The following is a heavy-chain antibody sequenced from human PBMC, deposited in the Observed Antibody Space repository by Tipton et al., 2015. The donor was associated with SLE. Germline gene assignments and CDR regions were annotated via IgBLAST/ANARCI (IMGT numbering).Heavy chain of an antibody. CDR2: INSDGSTT. J-gene: IGHJ4*02. Sequence: GSLRLSCAASGFTFSDYYMSWIRQAPGKGLVWVSRINSDGSTTSYADSVKGRFTISRDNAKNTLYLQMNSLRAEDTAVYYCARGRGIAAAYCFGYWGQGTLVTVSS. D-gene: IGHD6-13*01. V-gene: IGHV3-74*01. CDR3: ARGRGIAAAYCFGY. CDR1: GFTFSDYY.